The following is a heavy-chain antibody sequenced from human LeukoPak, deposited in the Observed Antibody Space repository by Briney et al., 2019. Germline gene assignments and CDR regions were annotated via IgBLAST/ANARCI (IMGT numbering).Heavy chain of an antibody. CDR2: IYSGGST. Sequence: GGSLRLSCAASGFTVSSNYMSWVRHGPGKGLEWVSVIYSGGSTYYAGSVKGRFTISRDNSKNTLYLQMNSLRAEDTAVYYCARGEYYYDSSGYYSYYFDYWGQGTLVTVSS. D-gene: IGHD3-22*01. J-gene: IGHJ4*02. V-gene: IGHV3-53*01. CDR1: GFTVSSNY. CDR3: ARGEYYYDSSGYYSYYFDY.